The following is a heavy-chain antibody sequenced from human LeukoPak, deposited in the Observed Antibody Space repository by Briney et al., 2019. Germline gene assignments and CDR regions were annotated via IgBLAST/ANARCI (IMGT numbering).Heavy chain of an antibody. CDR3: AKDRYAGYSYSWACDY. D-gene: IGHD2-15*01. CDR1: GYTFTGNY. V-gene: IGHV1-2*02. Sequence: ASVKVSCKASGYTFTGNYMHWLRQAPGQGLEWMGWINPNSGGTKYAQEFQGRVTMTRDTSISTAYIELTSLTSDDTAVYYCAKDRYAGYSYSWACDYWAREPWSPSLQ. J-gene: IGHJ4*02. CDR2: INPNSGGT.